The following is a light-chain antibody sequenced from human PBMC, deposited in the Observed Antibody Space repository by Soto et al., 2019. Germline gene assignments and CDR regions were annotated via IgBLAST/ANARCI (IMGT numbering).Light chain of an antibody. CDR3: QQYNDWPQT. V-gene: IGKV3-15*01. CDR1: QSISRN. CDR2: DTS. Sequence: EILMTQSPATLSASPVERATLSCRASQSISRNLAWYQQKPGQAPRLLIYDTSTRATGIPGTFIGSGSGTEFTLTISSLQSEDFVVYYCQQYNDWPQTFGQGTRVEI. J-gene: IGKJ1*01.